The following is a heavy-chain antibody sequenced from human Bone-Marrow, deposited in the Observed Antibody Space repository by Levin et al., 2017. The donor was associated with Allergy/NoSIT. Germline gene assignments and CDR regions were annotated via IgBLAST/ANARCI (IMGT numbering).Heavy chain of an antibody. CDR3: ARELRYFDWLFHYYYYYGMDV. V-gene: IGHV4-39*07. CDR2: IYYSGST. CDR1: GGSISSSSYY. Sequence: PSETLSLTCTVSGGSISSSSYYWGWIRQPPGKGLEWIGSIYYSGSTYYNPSLKSRVTISVDTSKNQFSLKLSSVTAADTAVYYCARELRYFDWLFHYYYYYGMDVWGQGTTVTVSS. D-gene: IGHD3-9*01. J-gene: IGHJ6*02.